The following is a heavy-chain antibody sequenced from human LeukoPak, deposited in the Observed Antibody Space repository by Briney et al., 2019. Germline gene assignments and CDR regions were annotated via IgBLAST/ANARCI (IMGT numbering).Heavy chain of an antibody. D-gene: IGHD3-3*01. J-gene: IGHJ5*02. V-gene: IGHV1-8*03. CDR2: MSPDSGDT. CDR1: GYTFTGYY. CDR3: ARVRLRNGYNWFDP. Sequence: ASVKVSCKASGYTFTGYYMHWVRQAPGQGLEWMGWMSPDSGDTCYAHKFQGRVTITRNTSITTAYMELRSLTFEDTAVYYCARVRLRNGYNWFDPWGQGTLVTAPS.